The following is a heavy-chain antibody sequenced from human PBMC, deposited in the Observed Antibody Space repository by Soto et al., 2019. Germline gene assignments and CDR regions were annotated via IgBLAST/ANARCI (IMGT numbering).Heavy chain of an antibody. Sequence: QVQLVESGGGVVQPGRSLRLSCAASGFTFSSYAMHWVRQAPGKGLECVAVISDDGSNKFYRDSVKGRFTISRDNSKNTLYLRINSLRYEDTAVYYCARGEREDIAVVVGARTGEYGVDVCGQGTTVTVSS. V-gene: IGHV3-30-3*01. CDR3: ARGEREDIAVVVGARTGEYGVDV. CDR1: GFTFSSYA. D-gene: IGHD2-15*01. J-gene: IGHJ6*02. CDR2: ISDDGSNK.